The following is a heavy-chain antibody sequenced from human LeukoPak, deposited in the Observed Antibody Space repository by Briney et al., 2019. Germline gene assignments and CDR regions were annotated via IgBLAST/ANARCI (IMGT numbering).Heavy chain of an antibody. CDR3: ARDITGATITNCSDP. Sequence: ASVKVSCKASGGTFSSYAISWMRQAPGQGLEWMGGIIPIFGTANYAQKFQGRVTITADESTSTAYMELSRLRSEDTAVYYCARDITGATITNCSDPWGQGTLVTVS. V-gene: IGHV1-69*01. CDR1: GGTFSSYA. CDR2: IIPIFGTA. D-gene: IGHD5-12*01. J-gene: IGHJ5*02.